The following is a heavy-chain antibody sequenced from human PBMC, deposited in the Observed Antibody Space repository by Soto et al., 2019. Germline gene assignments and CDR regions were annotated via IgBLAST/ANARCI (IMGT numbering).Heavy chain of an antibody. D-gene: IGHD6-6*01. J-gene: IGHJ4*02. CDR2: ISAYNGNT. V-gene: IGHV1-18*01. CDR1: GYTFTSYG. CDR3: ARGGEAARPGDGDFDY. Sequence: VSCKASGYTFTSYGISWVRQAPGQGLEWMGWISAYNGNTNYAQKLQGRVTMTTDTSTSTAYMELRSLRSDDTAVYYCARGGEAARPGDGDFDYWGQGTLVTVSS.